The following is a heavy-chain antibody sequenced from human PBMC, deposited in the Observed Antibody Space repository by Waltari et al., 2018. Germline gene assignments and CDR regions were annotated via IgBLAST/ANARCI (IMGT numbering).Heavy chain of an antibody. CDR3: AKDYSSSSQAVDY. Sequence: EVQLLESGGGLVQPGGSLRLSCAASGFTLSSDAMSGVRRAPGKGLEWVSAISGSGGSTYYADSVKGRFTISRDNSKNTLYLQMNSLRAEDTAVYYCAKDYSSSSQAVDYWGQGTLVTVSS. CDR1: GFTLSSDA. V-gene: IGHV3-23*01. CDR2: ISGSGGST. D-gene: IGHD6-13*01. J-gene: IGHJ4*02.